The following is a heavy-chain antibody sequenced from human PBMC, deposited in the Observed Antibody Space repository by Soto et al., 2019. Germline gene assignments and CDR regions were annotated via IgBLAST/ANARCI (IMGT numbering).Heavy chain of an antibody. CDR1: GFTFSSYA. V-gene: IGHV3-30-3*01. Sequence: QVQLVESGGGVVQPGRSLRLSCAASGFTFSSYAMHWVRQAPGKGLEWVSGISDDGSNKYYADSGKGRFTISRDNSKNTLYLQMNSLRAEDTAVYYCARGWYIIRGVDYWCQGTLVTVSS. CDR2: ISDDGSNK. D-gene: IGHD3-10*01. CDR3: ARGWYIIRGVDY. J-gene: IGHJ4*02.